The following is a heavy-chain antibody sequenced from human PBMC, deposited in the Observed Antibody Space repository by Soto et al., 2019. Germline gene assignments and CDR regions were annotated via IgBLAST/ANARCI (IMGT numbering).Heavy chain of an antibody. V-gene: IGHV4-61*01. J-gene: IGHJ4*02. CDR1: GGSVSSGNYY. Sequence: SETLSLTCTVSGGSVSSGNYYWSWIRQPPGKGLEWIGYIFHTGTTNYNPSLKSRVTISVDTSKNQFSLKLSSVTAADTAVYYCARQSHDYFDYWGQGTLVTVSS. CDR3: ARQSHDYFDY. CDR2: IFHTGTT.